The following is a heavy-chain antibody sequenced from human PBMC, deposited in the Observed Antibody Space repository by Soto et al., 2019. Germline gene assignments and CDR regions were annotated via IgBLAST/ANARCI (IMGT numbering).Heavy chain of an antibody. CDR3: ARLEGVYYYYGMDV. CDR1: GGSISSSSYY. Sequence: SETLSLTCTVSGGSISSSSYYCGWIRQPPGKGLEWIGSIYYSGSTYYNPSLKSRVTISVDTSKNQFSLKLSSVTAADTAVYYCARLEGVYYYYGMDVWGQGTTVTVSS. V-gene: IGHV4-39*01. J-gene: IGHJ6*02. CDR2: IYYSGST.